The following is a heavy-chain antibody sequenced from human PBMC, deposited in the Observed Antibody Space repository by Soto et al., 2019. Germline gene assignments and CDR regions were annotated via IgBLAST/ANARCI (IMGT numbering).Heavy chain of an antibody. J-gene: IGHJ2*01. V-gene: IGHV3-48*03. Sequence: GGYLRLSCAASVFTFSSYEMNWVRQAPGKGLEWVSFISSSGSTLFYADSVKGCFTLSRDTAQYSLYLQMNSLRADDTSVYYFAKVGISSSGY. CDR2: ISSSGSTL. CDR1: VFTFSSYE. D-gene: IGHD6-6*01. CDR3: AKVGISSSGY.